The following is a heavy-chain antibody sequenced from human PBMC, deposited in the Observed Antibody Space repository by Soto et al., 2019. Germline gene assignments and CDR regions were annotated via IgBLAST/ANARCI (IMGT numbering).Heavy chain of an antibody. CDR3: ARDAESFHH. Sequence: SETLSLTCTVSGDSISSSYLSWIRQPPGKGLEWIGYIYYSGNTKYSPSLKSRVIVSVDTSKNQFSLKLRSVTAADTAVYYCARDAESFHHWGQGTLVTVSS. V-gene: IGHV4-59*01. CDR1: GDSISSSY. J-gene: IGHJ1*01. CDR2: IYYSGNT.